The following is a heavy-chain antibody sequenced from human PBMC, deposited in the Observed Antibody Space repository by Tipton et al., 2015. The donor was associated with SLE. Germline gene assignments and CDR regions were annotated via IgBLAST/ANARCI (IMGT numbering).Heavy chain of an antibody. J-gene: IGHJ5*02. D-gene: IGHD6-19*01. CDR2: IHYSGDT. CDR1: GGSISTNTYF. Sequence: TLSLTCTVSGGSISTNTYFWGWIRQPPGKGLEWFGNIHYSGDTYYNPSLRSRVTISVDTSKNQFSLKLSSVTPADTAVYYCARDRAFTKGSGRAGGWFDPWGQGTPVTVSS. V-gene: IGHV4-39*07. CDR3: ARDRAFTKGSGRAGGWFDP.